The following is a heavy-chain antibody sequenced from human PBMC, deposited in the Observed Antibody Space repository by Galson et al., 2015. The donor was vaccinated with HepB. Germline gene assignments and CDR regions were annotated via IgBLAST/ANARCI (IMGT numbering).Heavy chain of an antibody. D-gene: IGHD1-14*01. CDR1: GYTFTNYD. Sequence: SVKVSCKVSGYTFTNYDINWVRQAPGQGLEWMGWMNPNSGNTNFARKFQGRLTMTRDTSINTAYKELSSLTSEDTAVYYCSRSLGYNNNWSDYWGQGVLVTVST. V-gene: IGHV1-8*01. J-gene: IGHJ4*02. CDR2: MNPNSGNT. CDR3: SRSLGYNNNWSDY.